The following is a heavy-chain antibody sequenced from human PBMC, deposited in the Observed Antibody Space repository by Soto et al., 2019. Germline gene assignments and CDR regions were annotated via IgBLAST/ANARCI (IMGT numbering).Heavy chain of an antibody. CDR1: GVSITSGNYY. D-gene: IGHD3-16*01. CDR3: AGTEMTIVPGGLAFDP. J-gene: IGHJ5*02. CDR2: IHYTGTA. V-gene: IGHV4-30-4*01. Sequence: QVQLRESGPGLDQSSQTLSLTCSVSGVSITSGNYYWNWIRQPPGKGLEWIGYIHYTGTAFYNPSLKGRASFSLDRPKNLFSPKGAFVPAGATAVYYWAGTEMTIVPGGLAFDPGGQGPLVPASS.